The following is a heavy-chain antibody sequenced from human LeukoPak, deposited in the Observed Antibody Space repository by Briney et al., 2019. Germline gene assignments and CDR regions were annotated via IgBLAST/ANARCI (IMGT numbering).Heavy chain of an antibody. J-gene: IGHJ4*02. Sequence: RAGGSLRLSCAASGFTFSSYSMNWVRQAPGKGLEWIGTIYYDGSTYYNPSLKSRVTISVDTSKNQFSLKLSSVTAADTAVYYCARINYGDYWGQGTLVTVSS. CDR3: ARINYGDY. V-gene: IGHV4-39*07. CDR1: GFTFSSYS. CDR2: IYYDGST.